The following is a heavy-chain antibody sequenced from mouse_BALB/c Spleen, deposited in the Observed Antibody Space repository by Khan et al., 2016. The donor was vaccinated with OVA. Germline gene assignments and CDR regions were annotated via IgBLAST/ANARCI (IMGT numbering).Heavy chain of an antibody. J-gene: IGHJ1*01. CDR1: GFTFTDYY. CDR3: ARETVVDVYWYLDV. D-gene: IGHD1-1*01. CDR2: IRNKAKGYTT. Sequence: EVELVESGGGLVQPGGSLRLSCATSGFTFTDYYMSWVRQPPGKSLEWLGFIRNKAKGYTTEYGAPVKGRFTISRDNSQSIVYLQMNTLRAEDSATYYCARETVVDVYWYLDVWGAGTTVTVSS. V-gene: IGHV7-3*02.